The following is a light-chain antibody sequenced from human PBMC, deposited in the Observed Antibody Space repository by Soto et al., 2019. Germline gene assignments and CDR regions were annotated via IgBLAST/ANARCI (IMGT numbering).Light chain of an antibody. Sequence: ALTQPASVSGSLGQSISISCTEDSSDLTYNSVSWYQHHPHKAPKLIIYDVSYRPSGVSTRFSGSQSAGSASLTISGLQAEDEADYYCSSSTPTRGLVFGSGTKVTV. V-gene: IGLV2-14*01. CDR1: SSDLTYNS. CDR2: DVS. CDR3: SSSTPTRGLV. J-gene: IGLJ1*01.